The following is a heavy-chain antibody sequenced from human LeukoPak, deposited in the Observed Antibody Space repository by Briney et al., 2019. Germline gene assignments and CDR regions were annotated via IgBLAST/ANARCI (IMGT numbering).Heavy chain of an antibody. J-gene: IGHJ4*02. V-gene: IGHV3-7*01. CDR1: GFTFSSYW. CDR2: IKQDGSEK. Sequence: PGGSLRLSCAASGFTFSSYWMSWVRQAPGKGLEWVANIKQDGSEKYYVDSVKGRFTISRDNAKNSLYLQMNSLRAEDTAVYYCARDGWAAAGTDADYWGQGTLVTVSS. CDR3: ARDGWAAAGTDADY. D-gene: IGHD6-13*01.